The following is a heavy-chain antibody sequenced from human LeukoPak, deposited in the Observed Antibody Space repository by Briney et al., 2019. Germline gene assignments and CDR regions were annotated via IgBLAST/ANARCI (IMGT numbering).Heavy chain of an antibody. Sequence: PGGSLRHSCAASGFTFSSDSMNWVRQAPGKGLEWISSISSSSSYIYYADSVKGRFTISRDNAKNSLYLQMNSLRAEDTAVYYCAREYCSSTSCYKTGGGYWGQGTLVTVSS. J-gene: IGHJ4*02. CDR2: ISSSSSYI. CDR3: AREYCSSTSCYKTGGGY. V-gene: IGHV3-21*01. D-gene: IGHD2-2*02. CDR1: GFTFSSDS.